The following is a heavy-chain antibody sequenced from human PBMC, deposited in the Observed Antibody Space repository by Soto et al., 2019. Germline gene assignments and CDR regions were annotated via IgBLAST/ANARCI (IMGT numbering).Heavy chain of an antibody. J-gene: IGHJ4*01. CDR1: GDTFTIFA. D-gene: IGHD5-12*01. Sequence: SVKVSCKASGDTFTIFAISWVRQAPGQGLEWMGGIIPTIGTTNYAQRFQGRITITGDESTGTAYMELSSLKSEDTAVYYCAKDLGSGYDPGDYXG. CDR3: AKDLGSGYDPGDY. V-gene: IGHV1-69*13. CDR2: IIPTIGTT.